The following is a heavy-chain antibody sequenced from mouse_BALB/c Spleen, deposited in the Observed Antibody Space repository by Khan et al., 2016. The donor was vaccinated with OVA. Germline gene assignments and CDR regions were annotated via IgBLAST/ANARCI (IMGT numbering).Heavy chain of an antibody. Sequence: VHLVESGAELAKPGASVKMSCKASGYTFTTYWMHWVKQRPGQGLEWIGYINPTSGYTDYNEKLKDRATLSADKSSSTAYMQLSSLTSEDAAVYYCTRDRIDYWGQGTTLTVSS. CDR2: INPTSGYT. J-gene: IGHJ2*01. V-gene: IGHV1-7*01. CDR3: TRDRIDY. CDR1: GYTFTTYW.